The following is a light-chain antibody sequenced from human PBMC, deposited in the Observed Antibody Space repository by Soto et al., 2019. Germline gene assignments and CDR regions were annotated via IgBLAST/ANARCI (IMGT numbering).Light chain of an antibody. CDR2: EVS. CDR1: SSDVGDYNY. V-gene: IGLV2-23*02. J-gene: IGLJ2*01. Sequence: QSALAQPASVSGSPGQSITISCTGTSSDVGDYNYVSWYQHHPGKAPKFMIYEVSHRPSGVSNRFSGSKSGNTASLTISGLQAEDEADYYCCSYAGSSTFVVFGGGTKLTVL. CDR3: CSYAGSSTFVV.